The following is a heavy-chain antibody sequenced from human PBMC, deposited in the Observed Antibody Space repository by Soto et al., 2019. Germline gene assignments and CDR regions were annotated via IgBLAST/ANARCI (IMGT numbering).Heavy chain of an antibody. V-gene: IGHV3-21*01. CDR2: ISNSSSYI. Sequence: EVQLVESGGGLVKPGGSLSLSCAASGFTFSSYSMNWVRQAPGKGLEWVSSISNSSSYIYYADSVKGQFTISRDNDKNSRYRQMNSLRAEDTAVYYCARETGKPGPHYNWFDTWGQGTLVTVAS. CDR3: ARETGKPGPHYNWFDT. J-gene: IGHJ5*02. D-gene: IGHD7-27*01. CDR1: GFTFSSYS.